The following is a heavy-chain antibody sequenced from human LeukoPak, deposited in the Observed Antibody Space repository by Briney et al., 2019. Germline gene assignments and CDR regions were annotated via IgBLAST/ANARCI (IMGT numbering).Heavy chain of an antibody. J-gene: IGHJ4*02. D-gene: IGHD3-22*01. V-gene: IGHV4-61*02. Sequence: RPSETLSLTCTVSGGSISSGSYYWRWIRQPAGKGLEWIGRIYTSGSTNYNPSLKSRVTISVDTSKNQFSLKLSSVTAADTAVYYCARGGGYYSYYFDYWGQGTLVTVSS. CDR3: ARGGGYYSYYFDY. CDR2: IYTSGST. CDR1: GGSISSGSYY.